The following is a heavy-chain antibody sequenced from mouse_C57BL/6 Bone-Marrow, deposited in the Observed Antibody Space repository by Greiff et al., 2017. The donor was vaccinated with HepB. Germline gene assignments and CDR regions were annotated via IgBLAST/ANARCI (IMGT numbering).Heavy chain of an antibody. CDR3: ARRPFYYYGSSPDY. CDR1: GYTFTSYW. J-gene: IGHJ2*01. CDR2: IYPSDSET. D-gene: IGHD1-1*01. Sequence: QVQLKQPGAELVRPGSSVKLSCKASGYTFTSYWMDWVKQRPGQGLEWIGNIYPSDSETHYNQKFKDKATLTVDKSSSTAYMQLSSLTSEDSAVYYCARRPFYYYGSSPDYWGQGTTLTVSS. V-gene: IGHV1-61*01.